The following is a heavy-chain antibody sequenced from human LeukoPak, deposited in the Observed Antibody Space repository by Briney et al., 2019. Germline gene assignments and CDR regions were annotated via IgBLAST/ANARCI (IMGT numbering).Heavy chain of an antibody. J-gene: IGHJ6*03. CDR3: ARRLRAVAGTLGGYYYYYYMDV. D-gene: IGHD6-19*01. CDR2: ISGNGGVI. Sequence: GGSLRLSCAASGFTFSDNYMTWVRQAPGKGLEWLSYISGNGGVIQYADSVKGRFTISRDNAKNSLYLQMNSLRAEDTAVYYCARRLRAVAGTLGGYYYYYYMDVWGKGTTVTISS. V-gene: IGHV3-11*04. CDR1: GFTFSDNY.